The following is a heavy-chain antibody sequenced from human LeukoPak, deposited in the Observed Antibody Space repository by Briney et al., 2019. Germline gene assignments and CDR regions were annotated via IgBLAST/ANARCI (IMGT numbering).Heavy chain of an antibody. V-gene: IGHV3-30*01. CDR3: ARGPGPIAGAKNPFDI. CDR2: ISYDGSNK. Sequence: GRSLRLSCAASGFTFSAYAMHWVRQAPGKGLEWWAVISYDGSNKYYADSVKGRFTISGDKSKDTLYLQMNSLRPEDTAVYYCARGPGPIAGAKNPFDIWGQGTMVTVSS. D-gene: IGHD1-26*01. CDR1: GFTFSAYA. J-gene: IGHJ3*02.